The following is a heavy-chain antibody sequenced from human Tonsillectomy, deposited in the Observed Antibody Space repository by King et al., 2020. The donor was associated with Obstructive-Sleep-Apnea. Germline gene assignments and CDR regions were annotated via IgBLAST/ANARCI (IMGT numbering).Heavy chain of an antibody. Sequence: VQLQESGPGLVKPSQTLSLTCTVSGASIGSGGHYWSWIRQHPGKGLECFGYIHHSGTTYYNPSLKSRLAISVDTSKNQFSLKLISVTAADTAVYYCARFEIAVAGFGYWGQGTLVTVSS. CDR2: IHHSGTT. V-gene: IGHV4-31*03. CDR1: GASIGSGGHY. J-gene: IGHJ4*02. CDR3: ARFEIAVAGFGY. D-gene: IGHD6-19*01.